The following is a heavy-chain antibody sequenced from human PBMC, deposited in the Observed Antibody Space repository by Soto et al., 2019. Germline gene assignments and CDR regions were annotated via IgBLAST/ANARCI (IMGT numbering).Heavy chain of an antibody. D-gene: IGHD3-22*01. CDR1: GFTFSSFR. CDR2: INNDGSGT. Sequence: PGGSLRLSCAASGFTFSSFRMYWVRQAPEKGLVYVSRINNDGSGTTYADSVKGRFTIARDNAKNSLYLQMNSLRAEDTAVYYCARGGGPDQVDYYDSSAYDTLDYWGQGTLVTVSS. CDR3: ARGGGPDQVDYYDSSAYDTLDY. J-gene: IGHJ4*02. V-gene: IGHV3-74*01.